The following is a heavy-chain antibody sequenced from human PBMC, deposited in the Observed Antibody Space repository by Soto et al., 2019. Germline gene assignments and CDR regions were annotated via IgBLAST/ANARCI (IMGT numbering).Heavy chain of an antibody. Sequence: EVQLVESGGGLVQPGGSLRLSCAASGFSFSSYWMHWLRQVPGKGLVWVSRINGDGDYTNYADSVKGRFTISRDNAKNTLYLQMNSLSAEHTAVYYCARDRGGYPSDFWGQGTLVTVSS. CDR1: GFSFSSYW. D-gene: IGHD3-16*02. V-gene: IGHV3-74*01. CDR2: INGDGDYT. J-gene: IGHJ4*02. CDR3: ARDRGGYPSDF.